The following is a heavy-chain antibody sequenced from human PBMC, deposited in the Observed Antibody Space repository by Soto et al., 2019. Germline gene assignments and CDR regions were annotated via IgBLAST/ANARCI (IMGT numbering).Heavy chain of an antibody. V-gene: IGHV1-69*13. CDR1: GGTFSSYA. Sequence: ASVKVSCKASGGTFSSYAISWVRQAPGQGLEWMGGIIPIFGTANYAQRFQGRVTITADESTSTAYMELSSLRSEDTAVYYCARDTDVPFDYWGQGTLVTVSS. CDR3: ARDTDVPFDY. D-gene: IGHD2-8*02. J-gene: IGHJ4*02. CDR2: IIPIFGTA.